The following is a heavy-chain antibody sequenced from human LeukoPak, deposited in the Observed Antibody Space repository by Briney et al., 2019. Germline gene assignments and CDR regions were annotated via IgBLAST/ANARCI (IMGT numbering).Heavy chain of an antibody. CDR1: GDTFNNYA. J-gene: IGHJ5*02. D-gene: IGHD5-12*01. CDR2: LIPIFGST. Sequence: SVKVSCKASGDTFNNYAISWVRQAPGQGLEWMGVLIPIFGSTNYAQRFQGRLTIITDESMSTAYMELSSLRSEDTAVYYCARSGHASISTWFDPWGQGTLVTVSS. CDR3: ARSGHASISTWFDP. V-gene: IGHV1-69*05.